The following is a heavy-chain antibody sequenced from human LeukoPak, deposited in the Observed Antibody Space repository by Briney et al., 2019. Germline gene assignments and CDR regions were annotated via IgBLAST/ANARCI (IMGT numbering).Heavy chain of an antibody. CDR3: ARGIFRPQSIDY. Sequence: SETLSLTCTVSGGSISSSNYYWGWIRQPPGKGLEWIGNIYYSGSTYYNPSLKSRVTISVDTSKNQFSLKLSSVTAADTAVYYCARGIFRPQSIDYWGQGTLVTVSS. CDR2: IYYSGST. J-gene: IGHJ4*02. V-gene: IGHV4-39*01. CDR1: GGSISSSNYY. D-gene: IGHD6-6*01.